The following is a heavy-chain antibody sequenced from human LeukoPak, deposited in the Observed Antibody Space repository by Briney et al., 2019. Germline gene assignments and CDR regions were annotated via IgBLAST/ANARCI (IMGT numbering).Heavy chain of an antibody. J-gene: IGHJ6*02. D-gene: IGHD6-13*01. CDR2: ISYDGSNK. V-gene: IGHV3-30*04. Sequence: GGSLRLSCAASGFTFSSYATHWVRQAPGKGLEWVAVISYDGSNKYYADSVKGRFTISRDNSKNTLHLQMNSLRAEDTAVYYCARSEQQLVYYYYYYGMDVWGQGTTVTVSS. CDR3: ARSEQQLVYYYYYYGMDV. CDR1: GFTFSSYA.